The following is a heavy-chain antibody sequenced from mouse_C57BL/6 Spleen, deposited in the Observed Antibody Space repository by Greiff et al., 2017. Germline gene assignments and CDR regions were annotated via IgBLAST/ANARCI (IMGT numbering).Heavy chain of an antibody. V-gene: IGHV1-62-2*01. D-gene: IGHD1-1*01. Sequence: QVQLQQSGAELVKPGASVKLSCKASGYTFTEYTIHWVKQRSGQGLEWIGWFYPGSGSITYNEKFKDKATLTADKSSSTVYMELSRLTSEDSAVYFCARHEPIYGSSYDWYFDVRRTGTTGTASS. CDR2: FYPGSGSI. CDR3: ARHEPIYGSSYDWYFDV. J-gene: IGHJ1*03. CDR1: GYTFTEYT.